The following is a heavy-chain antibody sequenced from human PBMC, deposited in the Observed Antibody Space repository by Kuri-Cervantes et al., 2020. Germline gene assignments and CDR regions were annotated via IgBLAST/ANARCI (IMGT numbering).Heavy chain of an antibody. V-gene: IGHV4-31*03. J-gene: IGHJ6*02. CDR3: ARDRRDHYSYYGMDV. Sequence: LRLSCTVSGGSISSGAYYWSWIRQHPGKGLEWIGYIYYSGSTYYNPSLKSRVTISVDTSKNQFSLKLSSVTAADTAVYYCARDRRDHYSYYGMDVWGQGTTVTVSS. CDR1: GGSISSGAYY. CDR2: IYYSGST.